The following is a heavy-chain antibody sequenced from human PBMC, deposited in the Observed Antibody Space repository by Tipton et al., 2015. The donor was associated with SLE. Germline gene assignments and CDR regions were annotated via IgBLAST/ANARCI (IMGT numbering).Heavy chain of an antibody. Sequence: GLVKPSETLSLTCTVSGGSISSSSYYWGWIRQPPGKGREWIGEINHSGSTNYNPSLKSRVTISVDTSKNQFSLKLSSVTAADTAVYYCARRGYGSGSSWGQGTMVTVSS. V-gene: IGHV4-39*07. CDR3: ARRGYGSGSS. D-gene: IGHD3-10*01. CDR1: GGSISSSSYY. J-gene: IGHJ3*01. CDR2: INHSGST.